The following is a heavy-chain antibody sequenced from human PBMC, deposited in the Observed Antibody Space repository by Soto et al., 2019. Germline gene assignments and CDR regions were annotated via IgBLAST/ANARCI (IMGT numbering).Heavy chain of an antibody. Sequence: SETLSLTCAVYGGSFSGYYWSWIRQPPGKGLEWIGEINHSGSTNYNPSLKSRVTISVDTSKNQFSLKLSSVTAADTAVYYCARGSRGGHRITMVRGVPFDYWGQGTLVTVSS. D-gene: IGHD3-10*01. CDR2: INHSGST. CDR3: ARGSRGGHRITMVRGVPFDY. CDR1: GGSFSGYY. V-gene: IGHV4-34*01. J-gene: IGHJ4*02.